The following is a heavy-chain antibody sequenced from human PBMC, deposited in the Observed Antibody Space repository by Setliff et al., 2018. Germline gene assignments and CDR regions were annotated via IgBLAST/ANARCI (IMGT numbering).Heavy chain of an antibody. D-gene: IGHD2-2*01. J-gene: IGHJ4*02. Sequence: ASVKVSCKVSGSSFTGHNLHWVRQAPGQGLEWMGWNSAYAQKFQGRVTMTIDTPTSTAYMELRSLRSDDTAVYYCARGPPDFVVVPAAAKFDYWGQGTLVTVSS. CDR3: ARGPPDFVVVPAAAKFDY. CDR1: GSSFTGHN. V-gene: IGHV1-18*04. CDR2: NSAY.